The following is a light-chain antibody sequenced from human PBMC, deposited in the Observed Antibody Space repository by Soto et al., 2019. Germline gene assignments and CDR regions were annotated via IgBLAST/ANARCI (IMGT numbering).Light chain of an antibody. CDR2: GAS. CDR1: QSVSSSY. J-gene: IGKJ3*01. V-gene: IGKV3-20*01. CDR3: QQYGSTPRFT. Sequence: EIVLTQSPGTLSLSPGERATLSCRASQSVSSSYLAWYQQKPGQAPRLLIYGASSRATGIPDRFSGSGSGTDFTLTISSREPEDFAVYYCQQYGSTPRFTFGPGTKVDIK.